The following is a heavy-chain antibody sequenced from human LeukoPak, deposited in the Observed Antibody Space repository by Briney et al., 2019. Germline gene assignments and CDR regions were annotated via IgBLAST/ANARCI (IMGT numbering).Heavy chain of an antibody. CDR2: ISGSGGNT. Sequence: GGSLRLSCAPSGFIFSAYAMSWVRQAPGEGPEWVASISGSGGNTYHADSVKGRFTISRDNSQNTVYLQMNSLTAEDTAVYYCAKDGQWLRPNNFDNWGQGTLVTVSS. J-gene: IGHJ4*02. CDR3: AKDGQWLRPNNFDN. D-gene: IGHD5-12*01. V-gene: IGHV3-23*01. CDR1: GFIFSAYA.